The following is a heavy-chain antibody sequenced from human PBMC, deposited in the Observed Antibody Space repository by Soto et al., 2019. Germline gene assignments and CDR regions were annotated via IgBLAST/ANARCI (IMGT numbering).Heavy chain of an antibody. V-gene: IGHV1-18*01. CDR3: SRDCYYGVNSGHSDSGTETFDI. CDR1: GYTFDSYG. Sequence: QVQLVQSGAEVKKPGASVKVSCEASGYTFDSYGISWVRQAPGLGLEWMGWISPYDGDTHYAPHLRGRATLTTDASTNTDYMELRSLRPDDTAIYYCSRDCYYGVNSGHSDSGTETFDIWGQGTMVTVSS. D-gene: IGHD3-22*01. CDR2: ISPYDGDT. J-gene: IGHJ3*02.